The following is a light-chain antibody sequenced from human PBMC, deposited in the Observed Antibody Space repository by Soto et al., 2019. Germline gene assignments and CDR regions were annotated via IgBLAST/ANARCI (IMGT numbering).Light chain of an antibody. CDR1: SSDVGAYNH. CDR2: DVS. CDR3: LSYTTSTTYV. V-gene: IGLV2-14*03. Sequence: QSVLTQPASVSGSPGQSITISCTGTSSDVGAYNHVSWFQHHPGKAPKLMIYDVSNRPSGVSNRFSGSKSGNTASLTISGLQAEDVADYYCLSYTTSTTYVFGTGTKVTV. J-gene: IGLJ1*01.